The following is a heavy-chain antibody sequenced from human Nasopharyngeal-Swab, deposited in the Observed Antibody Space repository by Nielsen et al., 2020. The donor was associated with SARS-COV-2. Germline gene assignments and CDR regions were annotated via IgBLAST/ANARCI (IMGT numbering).Heavy chain of an antibody. CDR3: AREAPQTARDYSYYAMDV. Sequence: SETLSLTCTVSGGSISSGGYYWSWIRQHPGKGLEWIGYIYYSGSTYYNPSLKSRVTISVDTSKNQFSLKLSSVTAADTAVYYCAREAPQTARDYSYYAMDVWGQGTTVTVSS. CDR1: GGSISSGGYY. V-gene: IGHV4-31*03. D-gene: IGHD2-21*02. CDR2: IYYSGST. J-gene: IGHJ6*02.